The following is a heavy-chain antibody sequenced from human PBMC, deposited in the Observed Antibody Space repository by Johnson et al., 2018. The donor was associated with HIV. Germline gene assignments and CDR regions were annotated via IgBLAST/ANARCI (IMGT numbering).Heavy chain of an antibody. CDR1: GFTFSSYA. Sequence: LVESGGGVVQPGRSLRLSCAASGFTFSSYAMHWVRQAPGKGLAWVAVISYDGRNKYYADSVKGRFTISRDNSKNTLYLQMDSLRGEDTAVYYCARDPGNGGRPFDAFDIWGPGTMVTVSS. CDR3: ARDPGNGGRPFDAFDI. D-gene: IGHD4-23*01. J-gene: IGHJ3*02. CDR2: ISYDGRNK. V-gene: IGHV3-30-3*01.